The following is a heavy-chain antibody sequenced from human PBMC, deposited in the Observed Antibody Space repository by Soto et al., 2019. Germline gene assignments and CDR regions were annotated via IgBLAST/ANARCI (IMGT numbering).Heavy chain of an antibody. CDR2: IYWDDDK. J-gene: IGHJ4*02. V-gene: IGHV2-5*02. Sequence: QITLKESGPALVKPTQTLTLTCTFSGFSLSTSGVGVGWIRQPPGKALEWLALIYWDDDKRYSPSLKSRLTITKDTSKNQVVLTMTNMDPVDTATYYCAHTEGYCISTSCYDAFDYWGQGTLVTVSS. CDR1: GFSLSTSGVG. D-gene: IGHD2-2*01. CDR3: AHTEGYCISTSCYDAFDY.